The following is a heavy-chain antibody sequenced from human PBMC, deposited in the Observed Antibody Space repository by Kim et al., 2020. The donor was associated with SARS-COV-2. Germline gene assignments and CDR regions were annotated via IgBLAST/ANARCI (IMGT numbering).Heavy chain of an antibody. CDR1: GFTFSSYE. CDR3: ARGGAYCGGDCEVGAFDI. Sequence: GGSLRLSCAASGFTFSSYEMNWVRQAPGKGLEWVSYISSSGSTIYYADSVKGRFTISRDNAKNSLYLQMNSLRAEDTAVYYCARGGAYCGGDCEVGAFDIWGQGTMVTVSS. CDR2: ISSSGSTI. V-gene: IGHV3-48*03. J-gene: IGHJ3*02. D-gene: IGHD2-21*02.